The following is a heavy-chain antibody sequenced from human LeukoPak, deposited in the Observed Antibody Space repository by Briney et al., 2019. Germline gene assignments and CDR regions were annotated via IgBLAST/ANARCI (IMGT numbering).Heavy chain of an antibody. CDR2: IRYDGSNK. V-gene: IGHV3-30*02. CDR1: GFTFSSYG. D-gene: IGHD3-10*01. CDR3: ARSLGATDAFDI. Sequence: RPGGSLRLSCAASGFTFSSYGMHWVRQAPGKGLEWVAFIRYDGSNKYYADSVKGRFTISRDNSKNTLYLQMNSLRAEDTAVYYCARSLGATDAFDIWGQGTMVTVSS. J-gene: IGHJ3*02.